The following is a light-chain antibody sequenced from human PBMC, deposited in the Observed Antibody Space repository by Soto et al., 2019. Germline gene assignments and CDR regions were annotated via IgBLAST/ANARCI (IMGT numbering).Light chain of an antibody. J-gene: IGKJ2*01. V-gene: IGKV3-11*01. CDR1: QSINRH. CDR3: QQSYSIPYT. Sequence: EIVLTQSPATLSLSPGERATLSCRASQSINRHLAWYRQKPGQAPRLLIYDASNRATGIPARFSGSGSGTDFTLTISSLQPEDFATYYCQQSYSIPYTFGQGTKIEIK. CDR2: DAS.